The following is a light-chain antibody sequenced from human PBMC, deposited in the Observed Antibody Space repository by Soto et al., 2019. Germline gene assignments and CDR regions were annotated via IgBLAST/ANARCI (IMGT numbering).Light chain of an antibody. CDR3: QQAYRYPVT. CDR2: AAS. Sequence: TPSPSTLTPSLGVNVTLTCRASQNIERWMAWYQQKPGRAPRLLIYAASNLQSGVPSRFSGRGSGTEFTLTINSLLPEDFATYYCQQAYRYPVTFGQGTRLEIK. V-gene: IGKV1-12*01. J-gene: IGKJ5*01. CDR1: QNIERW.